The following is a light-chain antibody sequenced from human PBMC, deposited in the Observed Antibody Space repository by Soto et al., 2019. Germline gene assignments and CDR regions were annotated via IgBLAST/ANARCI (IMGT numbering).Light chain of an antibody. V-gene: IGKV1-39*01. J-gene: IGKJ4*01. CDR1: QSISTY. Sequence: DIQMTQSPSSLSAFVGDRVTITCRPSQSISTYLSWYQHKPGEAPKLLIYAASSLESGVPSRFSGSGSGTDFTLTISSLQLEDFATYFCQQSYSHPLTFGGGTKVEIK. CDR2: AAS. CDR3: QQSYSHPLT.